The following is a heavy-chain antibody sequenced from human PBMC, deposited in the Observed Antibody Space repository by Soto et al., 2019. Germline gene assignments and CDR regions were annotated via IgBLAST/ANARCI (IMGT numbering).Heavy chain of an antibody. CDR1: GFGFTGHW. J-gene: IGHJ4*02. CDR2: IDKHGSDT. Sequence: GGSLRLSCAASGFGFTGHWMHWVRQGPGKGLEWVSGIDKHGSDTFYADSVKGRFTISRHNSKNTLYLQMNSLRAEDTAVYYFAKRRQLGDYYYYWGQGTLVTVSS. V-gene: IGHV3-74*01. D-gene: IGHD1-26*01. CDR3: AKRRQLGDYYYY.